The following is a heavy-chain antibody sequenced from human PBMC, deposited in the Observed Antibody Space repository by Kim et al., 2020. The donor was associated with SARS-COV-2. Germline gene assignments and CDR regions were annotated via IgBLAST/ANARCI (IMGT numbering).Heavy chain of an antibody. CDR3: ASLYYDILTGYSRSAFDI. Sequence: KGRFTISRDDSKNSLYLQMNSLKTEDTAVYYCASLYYDILTGYSRSAFDIWGQGTVVTVSS. J-gene: IGHJ3*02. D-gene: IGHD3-9*01. V-gene: IGHV3-72*01.